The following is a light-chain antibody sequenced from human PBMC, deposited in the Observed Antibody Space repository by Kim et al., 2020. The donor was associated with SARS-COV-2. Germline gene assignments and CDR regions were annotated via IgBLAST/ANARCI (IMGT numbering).Light chain of an antibody. V-gene: IGKV3-20*01. CDR3: QKYGSSSGT. CDR1: QSVTTNY. J-gene: IGKJ1*01. Sequence: EVVLTQSPATLSLSPGETATLSCRAGQSVTTNYLAWYQQRPGQAPRLLFYDVSSRAPGVPDRFSGSGSGTDLTLTISRLEPEDFAVYYCQKYGSSSGTFGQGTKVDIK. CDR2: DVS.